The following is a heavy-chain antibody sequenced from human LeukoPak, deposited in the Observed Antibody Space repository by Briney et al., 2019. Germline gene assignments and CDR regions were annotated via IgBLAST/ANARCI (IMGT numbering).Heavy chain of an antibody. CDR3: STALWFGSYYFDY. CDR2: IYYSGST. CDR1: GGSISSGDYY. J-gene: IGHJ4*02. Sequence: SQTLSLTCTVSGGSISSGDYYWSWIRQPPGKGLEWIGYIYYSGSTYYNPSLKSRVTISVDTSKNQFSLKLSSVTAADTAVYYCSTALWFGSYYFDYWGQGTMVTVSS. D-gene: IGHD3-10*01. V-gene: IGHV4-30-4*08.